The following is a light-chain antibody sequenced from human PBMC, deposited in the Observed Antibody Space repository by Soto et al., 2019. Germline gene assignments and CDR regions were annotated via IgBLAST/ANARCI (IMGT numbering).Light chain of an antibody. Sequence: VLTQPPSVSGAPGQRVIISCTGSSSNIGAGYDVHWYQQLPGTAPRLLIYDNSNRPSGVPARFSVSKSDTSASLAITGLQPEDEADYYCQSYDSSLSGSYVFGTGTKVTV. V-gene: IGLV1-40*01. CDR1: SSNIGAGYD. CDR2: DNS. J-gene: IGLJ1*01. CDR3: QSYDSSLSGSYV.